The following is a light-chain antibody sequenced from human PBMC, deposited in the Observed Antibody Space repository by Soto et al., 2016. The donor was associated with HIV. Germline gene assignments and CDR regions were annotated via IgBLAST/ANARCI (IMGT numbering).Light chain of an antibody. CDR1: QGISTY. J-gene: IGKJ4*01. CDR2: VAS. V-gene: IGKV1-9*01. CDR3: QQLNSYPPT. Sequence: DIHLTQSPSPLSASVGDRVAISCRASQGISTYLAWYQHKPGKAPKLLISVASTLQSGVPSRFSASGSGTEFTLTIGSLQPEDFATYYCQQLNSYPPTFGGGTKVEIK.